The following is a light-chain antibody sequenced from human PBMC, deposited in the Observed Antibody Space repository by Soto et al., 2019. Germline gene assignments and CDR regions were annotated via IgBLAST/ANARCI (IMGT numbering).Light chain of an antibody. V-gene: IGLV2-23*01. CDR1: STDFENYNL. Sequence: QSALTQPASVSGSPGQSITISCTRSSTDFENYNLVSWYQHCPDKAPKIIIYEGTKRPSEISDRFSGSESDTTASLIISGLQPEDEADYYCSSYAGSSARVVFGGGTKLTVL. CDR2: EGT. CDR3: SSYAGSSARVV. J-gene: IGLJ2*01.